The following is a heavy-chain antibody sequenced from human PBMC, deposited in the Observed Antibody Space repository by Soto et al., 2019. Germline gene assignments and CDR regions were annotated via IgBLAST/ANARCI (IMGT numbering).Heavy chain of an antibody. Sequence: QVQLQESGPGLVKPSQTLSLTCTVSGGSISSGDYYWSSIRQPPGKGLEWIGYIYYSGSTYYNPSLKSRVTRSVDTSKNQFSLRLSSVTAADTAVYYCARERPSIAASWFDSWGQGTLVTVSS. CDR2: IYYSGST. J-gene: IGHJ5*01. CDR3: ARERPSIAASWFDS. CDR1: GGSISSGDYY. D-gene: IGHD6-25*01. V-gene: IGHV4-30-4*01.